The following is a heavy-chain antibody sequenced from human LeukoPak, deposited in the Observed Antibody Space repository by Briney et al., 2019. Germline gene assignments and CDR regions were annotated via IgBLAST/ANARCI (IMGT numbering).Heavy chain of an antibody. Sequence: SETLSLTCTVSGGSISSTSYYWGWIRQPPGKGLEWIGSIYYTGSTYYNPSLKSRVTISIDTSKNQFSLKLSSVTAADTAVFYCARGSNWGSSWYPFDYWGQGTLVTVSS. CDR3: ARGSNWGSSWYPFDY. CDR1: GGSISSTSYY. V-gene: IGHV4-39*01. J-gene: IGHJ4*02. D-gene: IGHD6-13*01. CDR2: IYYTGST.